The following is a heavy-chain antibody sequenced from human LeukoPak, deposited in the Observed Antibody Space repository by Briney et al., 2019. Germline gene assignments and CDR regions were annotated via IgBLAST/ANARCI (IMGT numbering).Heavy chain of an antibody. CDR2: INPSGGST. D-gene: IGHD3-10*01. Sequence: ASVKVSCKASGHTFTSYYMHWVRQAPGQGLEWMGIINPSGGSTSCAQKFQGRVTMTRDMSTSTVYMELSSLRSEDTAVYYCARDLGVLLWSGGIDYWGQGTLVTVSS. J-gene: IGHJ4*02. V-gene: IGHV1-46*01. CDR3: ARDLGVLLWSGGIDY. CDR1: GHTFTSYY.